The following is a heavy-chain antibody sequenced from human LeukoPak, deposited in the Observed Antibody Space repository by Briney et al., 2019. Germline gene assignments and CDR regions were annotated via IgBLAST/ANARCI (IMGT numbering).Heavy chain of an antibody. CDR2: ISGSGGST. D-gene: IGHD2-2*02. Sequence: TGGSLRLSCAASGFTFSSYAMSWVRQAPGKGLEWVSAISGSGGSTYYADSVKGRFTISRDNSKNTLYLQINSLRAEDTAVYYCATLPRPAALPYFDYWGQGTLVTVSS. J-gene: IGHJ4*02. CDR1: GFTFSSYA. CDR3: ATLPRPAALPYFDY. V-gene: IGHV3-23*01.